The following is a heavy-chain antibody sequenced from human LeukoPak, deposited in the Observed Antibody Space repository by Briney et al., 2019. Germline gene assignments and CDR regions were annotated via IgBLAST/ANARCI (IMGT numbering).Heavy chain of an antibody. Sequence: QPGGSLRLSCAASGFTFKNYAMSWVRQAPGKGLEWVSAISGGGISTYYADSVKGRFTISGDNSKNTVYLQMNSLRAEDTAIYYCAKDSWKTVPAASDYWGQGTLVTVSS. CDR1: GFTFKNYA. V-gene: IGHV3-23*01. CDR3: AKDSWKTVPAASDY. D-gene: IGHD2-2*01. CDR2: ISGGGIST. J-gene: IGHJ4*02.